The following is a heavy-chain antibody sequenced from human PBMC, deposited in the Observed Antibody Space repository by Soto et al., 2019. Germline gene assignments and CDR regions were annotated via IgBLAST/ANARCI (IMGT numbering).Heavy chain of an antibody. CDR2: IFYSGST. Sequence: SETLSLTCPVAGGSISNYYWSWIRQPPGRGLEWIGHIFYSGSTNYNPALKSRVTISVDTSKSQFSLKLSSVTAADTAVYYCAKDSGYNYGYFRWFDPWGQGTLVTVSS. CDR1: GGSISNYY. D-gene: IGHD5-18*01. V-gene: IGHV4-59*01. CDR3: AKDSGYNYGYFRWFDP. J-gene: IGHJ5*02.